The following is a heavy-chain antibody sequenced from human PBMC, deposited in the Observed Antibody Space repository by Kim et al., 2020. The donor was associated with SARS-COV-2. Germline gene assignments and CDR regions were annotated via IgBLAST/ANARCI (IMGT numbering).Heavy chain of an antibody. CDR1: GFTFDDYA. CDR2: ISGDGGST. V-gene: IGHV3-43*02. Sequence: GGSLRLSCAASGFTFDDYAMHWVRQAPGKGLEWVSLISGDGGSTDYADSVKGRFTISRDNSKNSLYLQMNSLRTEDTALYYCAKGGFTIGKWYTALYYYYYYLDVWGQGTTVTVSS. CDR3: AKGGFTIGKWYTALYYYYYYLDV. J-gene: IGHJ6*03. D-gene: IGHD2-8*01.